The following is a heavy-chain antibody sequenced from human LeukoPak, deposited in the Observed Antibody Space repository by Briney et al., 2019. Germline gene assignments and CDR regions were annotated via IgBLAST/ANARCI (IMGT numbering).Heavy chain of an antibody. Sequence: GGSLRLPCAASGFMFPSFGIHWVRQAPGKGLEWVAVSWHDGYNHFYADSVKGRFTLSRDNSQNTVTLQVDNLRAEDTAIYYCAKDVNLGSYFGSSLGYYFNYWGQGALVTVSS. J-gene: IGHJ4*02. V-gene: IGHV3-33*06. CDR2: SWHDGYNH. CDR1: GFMFPSFG. D-gene: IGHD3-10*01. CDR3: AKDVNLGSYFGSSLGYYFNY.